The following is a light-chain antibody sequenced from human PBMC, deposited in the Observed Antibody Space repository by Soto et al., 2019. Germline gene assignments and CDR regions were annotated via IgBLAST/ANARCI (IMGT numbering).Light chain of an antibody. V-gene: IGKV3-11*01. CDR3: QQRSNWPIN. CDR2: DAS. Sequence: EIVLTQSPGTLSLSPGERATLSCRSSQSLSSYLAWYQQKPGQPPRLLIYDASNRATGIPARFSGSGSGTDFTLTISSLEPEDFAVYYCQQRSNWPINFGQGTRLEIK. J-gene: IGKJ5*01. CDR1: QSLSSY.